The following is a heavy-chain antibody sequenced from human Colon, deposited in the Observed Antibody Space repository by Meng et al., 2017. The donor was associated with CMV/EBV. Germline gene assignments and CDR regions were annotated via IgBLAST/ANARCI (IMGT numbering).Heavy chain of an antibody. D-gene: IGHD3-10*01. Sequence: SETLSLTCSVSGGFIGSYYWSWMRKPPGKGLECIGYIYYNGNTNLNPSLKSRATMPVDTSKNQFSLKLNSLTAADTAAYYCARGMLPGVRDAFDIWGPGTTVTVSS. V-gene: IGHV4-59*01. CDR2: IYYNGNT. J-gene: IGHJ3*02. CDR3: ARGMLPGVRDAFDI. CDR1: GGFIGSYY.